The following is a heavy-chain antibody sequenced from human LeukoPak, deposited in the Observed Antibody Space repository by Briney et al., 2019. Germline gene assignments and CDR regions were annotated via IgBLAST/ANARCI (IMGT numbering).Heavy chain of an antibody. CDR1: GGSFSGYY. V-gene: IGHV4-34*01. CDR3: AMRRGYSYGPGAPFDY. Sequence: SETLSLTCAVYGGSFSGYYWSWLRQPPGKGLEWIGKINNSGSTNYNPSLKSRGTISVDTSKNQFSLKLSSVTAADTAVYYCAMRRGYSYGPGAPFDYWGQGTLVTVSS. CDR2: INNSGST. D-gene: IGHD5-18*01. J-gene: IGHJ4*02.